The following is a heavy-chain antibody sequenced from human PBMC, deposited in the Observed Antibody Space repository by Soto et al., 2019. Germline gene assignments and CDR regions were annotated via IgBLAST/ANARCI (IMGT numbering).Heavy chain of an antibody. D-gene: IGHD2-2*01. Sequence: SETLSLTCTVSGGSISSYYWSWIRQPPGKGLEWIGYIYYSGSTNYNPSLKSRVTISVDTSKNQFSLKLSSVTAADTAVYYCARHTYCSSTSCYSYYYYMDVWGKGTTVTVSS. CDR1: GGSISSYY. V-gene: IGHV4-59*08. CDR3: ARHTYCSSTSCYSYYYYMDV. CDR2: IYYSGST. J-gene: IGHJ6*03.